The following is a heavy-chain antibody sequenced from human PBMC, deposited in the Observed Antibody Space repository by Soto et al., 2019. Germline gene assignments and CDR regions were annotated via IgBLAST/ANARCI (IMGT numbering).Heavy chain of an antibody. V-gene: IGHV3-21*01. CDR1: GFTFSSYS. D-gene: IGHD1-26*01. CDR3: AKDTGRRWDLVDFDY. Sequence: GGSLRLSCAASGFTFSSYSMNWVRQAPGKGLEWVSSISSSSSYIYYADKVKGRFTISRDNDKNTLYLQMNSLRAEDTAVYYCAKDTGRRWDLVDFDYWGQGTLVTVSS. CDR2: ISSSSSYI. J-gene: IGHJ4*02.